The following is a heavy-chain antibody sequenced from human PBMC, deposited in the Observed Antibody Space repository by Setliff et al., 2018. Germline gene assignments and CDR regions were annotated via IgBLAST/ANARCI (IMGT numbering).Heavy chain of an antibody. V-gene: IGHV3-74*01. CDR1: GFTLNSYL. CDR3: ARDREGDGNYYMDV. J-gene: IGHJ6*03. D-gene: IGHD1-1*01. Sequence: HPGGSLRLSCAASGFTLNSYLMHWVRQAPGEGLVWVSRIQTDGSTKNYADSVKGRFTISRDNAKNTLYLQMNSLRAEDTAVYYCARDREGDGNYYMDVWGKGTTVTVSS. CDR2: IQTDGSTK.